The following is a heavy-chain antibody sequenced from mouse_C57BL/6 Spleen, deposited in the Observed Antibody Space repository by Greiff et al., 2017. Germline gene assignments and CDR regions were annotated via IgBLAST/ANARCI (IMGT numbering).Heavy chain of an antibody. CDR3: TTTAYYSNFWFAY. Sequence: EVKLVESGAELVRPGASVKLSCTASGFNIKDYYMPWVKQRPEQGLEWIGRIDPEGGDTEYALKFQGKATMTADTSSNTAYLQRSSLTSEDTAVYYCTTTAYYSNFWFAYGGQGTLGTVSA. V-gene: IGHV14-1*01. CDR1: GFNIKDYY. J-gene: IGHJ3*01. D-gene: IGHD2-5*01. CDR2: IDPEGGDT.